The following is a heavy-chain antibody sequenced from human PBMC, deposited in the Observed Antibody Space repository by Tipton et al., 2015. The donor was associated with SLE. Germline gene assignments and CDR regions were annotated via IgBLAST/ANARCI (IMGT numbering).Heavy chain of an antibody. V-gene: IGHV4-61*05. J-gene: IGHJ4*02. CDR2: IYYSGST. Sequence: TLSLTCTVSGGSISSSSYYWGWIRQPPGKGLEWIGYIYYSGSTNYNPSLKSRVTISVDTSKNQFSLKLSSVTAADTAVYYCARANYYDSSGLEDWGQGTLVTVSS. CDR3: ARANYYDSSGLED. CDR1: GGSISSSSYY. D-gene: IGHD3-22*01.